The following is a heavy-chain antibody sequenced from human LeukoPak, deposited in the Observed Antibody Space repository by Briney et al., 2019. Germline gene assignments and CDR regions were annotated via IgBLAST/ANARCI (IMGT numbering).Heavy chain of an antibody. V-gene: IGHV3-9*01. CDR2: ISWNSGSI. Sequence: GGSLRLSCAASGFTFDDCAMHWVRQAPGKGLEWVSGISWNSGSIGYADSVKGRFTISRDNAKNSLYLQMNSLRAEDTALYYCAKDSSGWLSYFDYWGQGTLVTVSS. CDR1: GFTFDDCA. D-gene: IGHD6-19*01. CDR3: AKDSSGWLSYFDY. J-gene: IGHJ4*02.